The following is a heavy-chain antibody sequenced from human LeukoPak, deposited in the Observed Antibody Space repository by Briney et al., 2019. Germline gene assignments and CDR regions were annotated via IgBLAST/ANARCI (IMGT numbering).Heavy chain of an antibody. Sequence: PSETLSLTCTVSGGSISSSSYYWGWIRQPPGKGLEWIGSIYYSGGTYYNPSLKSRVTISVDTSKNQFSLKLSSVTAADTAVYYCARPEVGATAGALGYWGQGTLVTVSS. D-gene: IGHD1-26*01. CDR1: GGSISSSSYY. CDR2: IYYSGGT. CDR3: ARPEVGATAGALGY. J-gene: IGHJ4*02. V-gene: IGHV4-39*01.